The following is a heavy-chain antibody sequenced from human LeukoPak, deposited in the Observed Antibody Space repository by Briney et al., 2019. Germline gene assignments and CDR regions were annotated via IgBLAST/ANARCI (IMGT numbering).Heavy chain of an antibody. CDR2: ISGSGGST. J-gene: IGHJ5*02. D-gene: IGHD1-26*01. CDR1: GFTFSSYA. Sequence: GGSLRLSCAASGFTFSSYAMSWVRQAPGKGLEWVSAISGSGGSTYYADSVKGRFTISRDDSKNTLYLQMNSLRAEDTAVYYCAKDVGATVLNWFDPWGQGTLVTVSS. V-gene: IGHV3-23*01. CDR3: AKDVGATVLNWFDP.